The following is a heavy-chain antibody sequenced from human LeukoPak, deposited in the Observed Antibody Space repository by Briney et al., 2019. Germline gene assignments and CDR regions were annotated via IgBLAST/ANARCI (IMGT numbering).Heavy chain of an antibody. J-gene: IGHJ4*02. CDR2: ISYDGSNK. CDR3: ARGIGSDIDY. D-gene: IGHD1-26*01. V-gene: IGHV3-30*03. CDR1: GFTFSSYG. Sequence: PGRSLRLSCAASGFTFSSYGMHWVRQAPGKGLEWVAVISYDGSNKYYADSVKGRFTISRDNSKNTLYLQMNSLRAEDTAVYYCARGIGSDIDYWGQGTLVTVSS.